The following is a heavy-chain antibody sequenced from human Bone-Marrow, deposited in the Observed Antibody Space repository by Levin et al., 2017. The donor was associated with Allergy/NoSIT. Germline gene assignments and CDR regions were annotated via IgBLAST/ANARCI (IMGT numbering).Heavy chain of an antibody. CDR2: TWFDGSST. CDR1: GFSFGTSA. V-gene: IGHV3-33*01. CDR3: ARRNDNSASYYGVLDS. D-gene: IGHD3-22*01. J-gene: IGHJ4*02. Sequence: GGSLRLSCAASGFSFGTSAMHWVRQAPGKGLEWVAFTWFDGSSTYYADSVKGRFTISRDNSKNTLYLQMNSLRAEDTAVYYCARRNDNSASYYGVLDSWGQGTLVTVSS.